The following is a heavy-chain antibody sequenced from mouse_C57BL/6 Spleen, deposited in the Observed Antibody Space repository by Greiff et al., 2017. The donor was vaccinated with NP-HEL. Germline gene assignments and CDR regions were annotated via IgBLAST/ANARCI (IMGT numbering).Heavy chain of an antibody. V-gene: IGHV2-2*01. CDR3: ASSLYYGSSYDWYFDV. Sequence: VKLMESGPGLVQPSQSLSITCTVSGFSLTSYGVHWVRQSPGKGLEWLGVIWSGGSTDYNAAFISRLSISKDNSKSQVFFKMNSLQADDTAIYYCASSLYYGSSYDWYFDVWGTGTTVTVSS. CDR1: GFSLTSYG. CDR2: IWSGGST. D-gene: IGHD1-1*01. J-gene: IGHJ1*03.